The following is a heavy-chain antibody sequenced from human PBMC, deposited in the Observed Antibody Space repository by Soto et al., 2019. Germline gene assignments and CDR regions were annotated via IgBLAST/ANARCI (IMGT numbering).Heavy chain of an antibody. CDR3: ARGMGEN. J-gene: IGHJ1*01. V-gene: IGHV3-21*01. Sequence: XVCLGLSCAACGFSVSSYGVNWVRQAPGKGLEWVSSISSSSSYIYYADSVKGRFTISRDNAKNSLYLQMNSLRAEDTAVYYCARGMGENWGQGTLVTVS. CDR1: GFSVSSYG. D-gene: IGHD6-13*01. CDR2: ISSSSSYI.